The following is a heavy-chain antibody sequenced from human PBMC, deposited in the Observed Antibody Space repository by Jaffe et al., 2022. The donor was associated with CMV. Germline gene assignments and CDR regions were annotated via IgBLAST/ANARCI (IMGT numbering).Heavy chain of an antibody. CDR3: ARGIRDSGSGGFYFFDS. CDR1: GGSISNTYW. CDR2: VFHTGTT. Sequence: QVQLQESGPGLVKPSGTLSLTCAVSGGSISNTYWWNWVRQSPEKGLEWIGGVFHTGTTNYNPSLKSRVTISAVQSNNHFSLWLTSVTAADTAVYFCARGIRDSGSGGFYFFDSWGQGALVTVSS. D-gene: IGHD5-12*01. V-gene: IGHV4-4*02. J-gene: IGHJ4*02.